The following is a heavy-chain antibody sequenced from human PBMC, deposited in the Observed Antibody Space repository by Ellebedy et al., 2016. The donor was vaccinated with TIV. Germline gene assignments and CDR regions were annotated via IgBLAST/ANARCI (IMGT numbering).Heavy chain of an antibody. CDR1: GFSFNTFF. J-gene: IGHJ4*02. CDR3: RQGHYADY. Sequence: GGSLRLXXAASGFSFNTFFMSWVRHSPWRGLEWVSTISAGSDTTRFADSVKGRFTISRDNSKNTVYLRMNDLRAVDTAVYYCRQGHYADYWGQGTLVTVSS. V-gene: IGHV3-23*01. CDR2: ISAGSDTT.